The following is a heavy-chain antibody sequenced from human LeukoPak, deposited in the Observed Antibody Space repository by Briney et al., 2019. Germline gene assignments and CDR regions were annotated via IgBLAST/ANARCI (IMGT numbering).Heavy chain of an antibody. CDR1: GFTFDDYT. J-gene: IGHJ4*02. V-gene: IGHV3-43*01. CDR3: AKDYYDFWSGYSYFDY. Sequence: GGSLRLSCAASGFTFDDYTMHWVRQAPGKGLEWVSLISWDGGSTYYADSVKGRFTISRDNSKNPLYQQMNSLRTEDTALYYCAKDYYDFWSGYSYFDYWGQGTLVTVSS. D-gene: IGHD3-3*01. CDR2: ISWDGGST.